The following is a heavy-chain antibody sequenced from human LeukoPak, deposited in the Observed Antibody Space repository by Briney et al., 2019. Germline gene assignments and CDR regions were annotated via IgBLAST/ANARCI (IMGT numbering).Heavy chain of an antibody. D-gene: IGHD3-9*01. Sequence: PGGSLRLSCAASGFTFSSYAMHWVRQAPGKGLEWVAVISYEGSNKYYADSVKGRFTISRDNSKNALYLQMNSLRAEDTAVYYCAGDQLRYFDWLLYLMDVWGQGTTVTVSS. CDR1: GFTFSSYA. V-gene: IGHV3-30-3*01. J-gene: IGHJ6*02. CDR2: ISYEGSNK. CDR3: AGDQLRYFDWLLYLMDV.